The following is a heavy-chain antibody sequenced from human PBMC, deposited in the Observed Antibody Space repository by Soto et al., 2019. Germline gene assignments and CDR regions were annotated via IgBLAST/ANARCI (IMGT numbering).Heavy chain of an antibody. Sequence: TLSLTCTVSGGSISSSSYYWGWIRQPPGKGLEWIGSIYYSGSTYYNPSLKSRVTISVDTSKNQFSLKLSSVTAADTAVYYCARRSTYYYYGMDVWGQGTTVTVSS. V-gene: IGHV4-39*01. J-gene: IGHJ6*02. CDR3: ARRSTYYYYGMDV. CDR1: GGSISSSSYY. CDR2: IYYSGST.